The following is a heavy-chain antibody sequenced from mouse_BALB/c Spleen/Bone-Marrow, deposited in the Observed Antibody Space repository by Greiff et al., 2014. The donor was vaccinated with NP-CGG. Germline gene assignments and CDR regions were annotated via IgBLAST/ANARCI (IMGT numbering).Heavy chain of an antibody. CDR3: ARGPHDDDMDY. Sequence: VQLKESGGGLVKPGGSLKLSCAASGFTFSDSYMYWVRQTPEKRLEWVATISDGGSYTYYPDSVKGRFTISRDNAKNNLYLQLSSLKSEDTAMYYCARGPHDDDMDYWGQGTSVTVSS. CDR1: GFTFSDSY. J-gene: IGHJ4*01. V-gene: IGHV5-4*02. CDR2: ISDGGSYT. D-gene: IGHD2-3*01.